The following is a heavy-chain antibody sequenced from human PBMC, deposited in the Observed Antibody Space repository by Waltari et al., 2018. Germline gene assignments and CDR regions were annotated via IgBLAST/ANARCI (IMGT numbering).Heavy chain of an antibody. CDR3: ARGYMITFGRAFYGMDV. CDR1: GGSFSGYY. CDR2: INHIGST. J-gene: IGHJ6*02. V-gene: IGHV4-34*01. Sequence: QVQLQQWGAGLLKPSETLSITCAVYGGSFSGYYWSWIRQPPGKGLEWIGEINHIGSTTYNPSLKSGVTISVDTSKNQFSLKLSSVTAADTAVYYCARGYMITFGRAFYGMDVWGQGTTVTVSS. D-gene: IGHD3-16*01.